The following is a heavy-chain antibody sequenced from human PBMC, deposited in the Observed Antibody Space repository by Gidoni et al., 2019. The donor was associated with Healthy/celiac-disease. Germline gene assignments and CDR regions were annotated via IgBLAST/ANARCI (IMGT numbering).Heavy chain of an antibody. CDR1: GGSISSRSYY. V-gene: IGHV4-39*01. Sequence: QLQLQESGPGLVKPSETLSLTCTVSGGSISSRSYYWGWIRQPPGKGLDWIGSIYYSGSTYYNPSLKSRVTISVDTSKNQFSLKLSSVTAADTAVYYCARILRDIVVVVAATRVYNWFDPWGQGTLVTVSS. CDR2: IYYSGST. CDR3: ARILRDIVVVVAATRVYNWFDP. J-gene: IGHJ5*02. D-gene: IGHD2-15*01.